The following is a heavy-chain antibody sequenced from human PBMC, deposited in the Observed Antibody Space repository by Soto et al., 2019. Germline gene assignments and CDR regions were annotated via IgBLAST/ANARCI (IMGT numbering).Heavy chain of an antibody. J-gene: IGHJ4*02. V-gene: IGHV4-39*01. D-gene: IGHD3-22*01. CDR2: IYYSGST. Sequence: QLQLQESGPGLVKPSETLSLTCTVSGGSISSSSYYWGWIRQPPGKGLEWIGSIYYSGSTYYNPSLKSRVTISVDTSKNQFSLTLSSVTAADTAVYYCARHSPGSGYFDYRGQGTLFTVSS. CDR1: GGSISSSSYY. CDR3: ARHSPGSGYFDY.